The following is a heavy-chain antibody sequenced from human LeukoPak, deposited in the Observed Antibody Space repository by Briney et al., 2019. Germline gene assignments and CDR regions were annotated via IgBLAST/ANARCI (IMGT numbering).Heavy chain of an antibody. CDR1: GGSFSGYY. CDR2: INHSGST. J-gene: IGHJ5*02. CDR3: ARDRYYGSGSDVRFDP. V-gene: IGHV4-34*01. Sequence: SETLSLTCAVYGGSFSGYYWSWIRQPPWKGLEWIGEINHSGSTNYNPSLKSRVTISVDTSKNQFSLKLSSVTAADTAVYYCARDRYYGSGSDVRFDPWGQGTLVTVSS. D-gene: IGHD3-10*01.